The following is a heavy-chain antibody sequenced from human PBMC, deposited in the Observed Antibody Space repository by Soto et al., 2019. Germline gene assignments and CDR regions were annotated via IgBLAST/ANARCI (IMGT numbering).Heavy chain of an antibody. J-gene: IGHJ6*02. D-gene: IGHD6-13*01. V-gene: IGHV3-33*01. Sequence: GGSLRLSCAASGFTFSSYGMHWVRQAPGKGLEWVAVIWYDGSNKYYADYVMGRFTISRDNSKNTLYLQMNSLRAEDTFVYYCARVRSSWTDYYYYGMDVWGQGTTVTVSS. CDR1: GFTFSSYG. CDR3: ARVRSSWTDYYYYGMDV. CDR2: IWYDGSNK.